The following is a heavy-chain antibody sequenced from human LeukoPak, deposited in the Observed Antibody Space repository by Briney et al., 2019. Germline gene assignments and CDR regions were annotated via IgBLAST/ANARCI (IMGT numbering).Heavy chain of an antibody. CDR3: ARGRWLQNLYYFDY. V-gene: IGHV3-7*04. Sequence: GGSLRLSCAASGFTFRSYWMNWLRQAPGKGLEWVANIKEDGSGKYYVDSVKGRFTISRDNAKNSLYLEMNSLRAEDTAVYYCARGRWLQNLYYFDYWGQGTLVTVSS. J-gene: IGHJ4*02. D-gene: IGHD5-24*01. CDR2: IKEDGSGK. CDR1: GFTFRSYW.